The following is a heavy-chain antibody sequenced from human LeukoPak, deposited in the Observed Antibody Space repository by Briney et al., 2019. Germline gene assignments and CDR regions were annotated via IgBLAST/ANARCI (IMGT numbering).Heavy chain of an antibody. CDR2: ISSSSSTI. Sequence: GGSLRLSCAASGFTFSSYSMNWVRQAPGKGLEWVSYISSSSSTIYYADSVKGRFTISRDNAKNSLYLQMNSLRDEDTAVYYCARGLAYYDCVWGSYRPGNFDYWGQGTLVTVSS. J-gene: IGHJ4*02. V-gene: IGHV3-48*02. CDR3: ARGLAYYDCVWGSYRPGNFDY. D-gene: IGHD3-16*02. CDR1: GFTFSSYS.